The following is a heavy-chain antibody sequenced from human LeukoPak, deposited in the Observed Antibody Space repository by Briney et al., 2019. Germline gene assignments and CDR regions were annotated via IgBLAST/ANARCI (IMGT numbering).Heavy chain of an antibody. CDR3: AKEPYSSSQYFDY. V-gene: IGHV3-30*02. J-gene: IGHJ4*02. Sequence: GGSLRLSCAASGFTFSSYGMHWVRQAPGKGLEWVAFIRYAGSNEYYADSVKGRFTISRDNSKNTLYLQMNNLRAEDTAVYYCAKEPYSSSQYFDYWGQGTLVTVSS. D-gene: IGHD6-13*01. CDR1: GFTFSSYG. CDR2: IRYAGSNE.